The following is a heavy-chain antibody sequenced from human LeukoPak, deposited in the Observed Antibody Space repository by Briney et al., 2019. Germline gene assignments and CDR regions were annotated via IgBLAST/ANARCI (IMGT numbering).Heavy chain of an antibody. V-gene: IGHV3-49*03. J-gene: IGHJ4*01. D-gene: IGHD6-19*01. CDR2: VRSKAYGGTT. Sequence: AGGSLRLSCTASGFMFGDYPMSWFRQAPGKGLEWGGFVRSKAYGGTTEYAASVKGRFTISRDDSKSIAYLQMNSLKTEDTAVYYCTRALGSSGWYPYFDYWGXGTLVTVSS. CDR1: GFMFGDYP. CDR3: TRALGSSGWYPYFDY.